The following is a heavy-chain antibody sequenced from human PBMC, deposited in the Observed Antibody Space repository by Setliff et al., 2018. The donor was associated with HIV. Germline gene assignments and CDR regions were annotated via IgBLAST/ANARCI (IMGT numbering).Heavy chain of an antibody. J-gene: IGHJ3*02. CDR2: IYPADSDT. Sequence: GESLKISCKGSGYTFATDWIAWVRQMPGKGLEWMGIIYPADSDTTSSPSFQGRVTFSVDTSISTAYLHFSSLKASDTAIYYCARQGYCDTSSCSAAFDKWGQGTLVTVAS. D-gene: IGHD2-2*01. CDR1: GYTFATDW. CDR3: ARQGYCDTSSCSAAFDK. V-gene: IGHV5-51*01.